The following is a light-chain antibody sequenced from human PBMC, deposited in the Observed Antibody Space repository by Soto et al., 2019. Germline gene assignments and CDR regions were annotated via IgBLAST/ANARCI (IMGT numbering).Light chain of an antibody. CDR2: EAS. J-gene: IGKJ5*01. CDR1: QDVSSW. V-gene: IGKV1-12*01. Sequence: DIQMTQSPCSVSASVGDRVTSTCRASQDVSSWLAWYQQKPGRAPNLLIYEASSLQSGVPSRFTGSGSGTDFTLTISSLQPEDFATYYCQQANSFPITFGQGTRLEIK. CDR3: QQANSFPIT.